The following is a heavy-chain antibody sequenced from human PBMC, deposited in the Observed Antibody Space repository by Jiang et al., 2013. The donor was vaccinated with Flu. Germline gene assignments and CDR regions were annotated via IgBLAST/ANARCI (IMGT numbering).Heavy chain of an antibody. Sequence: VQPGRSLRLSCAASGFTFSYYAMHWVRQAPGKGLEWVAVISYDGSNKYYADSVKGRFTISRDNSKNTLYLQMNSLRAEDTAVYYCASLYDFWSGSPSYYFDYWGQGTLVTVSS. V-gene: IGHV3-30-3*01. CDR1: GFTFSYYA. CDR2: ISYDGSNK. D-gene: IGHD3-3*01. J-gene: IGHJ4*02. CDR3: ASLYDFWSGSPSYYFDY.